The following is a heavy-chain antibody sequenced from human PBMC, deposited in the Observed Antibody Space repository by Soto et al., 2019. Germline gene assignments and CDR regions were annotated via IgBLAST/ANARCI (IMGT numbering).Heavy chain of an antibody. D-gene: IGHD3-3*01. CDR3: AKISIFGVVNDY. Sequence: EVRLLESGGGLVQPGGSLRLSCAASGFTFSSYAMSWVRQAPGKGLEWVSAISGSGGSTYYADSVKGRFTISRDNSKNTLYLQMNSLRAEDTAVYYCAKISIFGVVNDYWGQGTLVTVSS. CDR1: GFTFSSYA. CDR2: ISGSGGST. V-gene: IGHV3-23*01. J-gene: IGHJ4*02.